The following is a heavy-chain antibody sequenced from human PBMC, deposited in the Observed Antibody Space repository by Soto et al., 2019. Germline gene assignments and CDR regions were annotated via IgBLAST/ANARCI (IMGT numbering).Heavy chain of an antibody. CDR3: AREERGYSGYDLHYYGMDV. J-gene: IGHJ6*02. Sequence: GGSLRLACASSVFTFISYGMQWVRQAPGKGLEWVAVIWYDGSNKYYADSVKGRFTISRDNSKNTLYLQMNSLRAEDTAVYYCAREERGYSGYDLHYYGMDVWGQGTTVTVSS. CDR2: IWYDGSNK. V-gene: IGHV3-33*01. CDR1: VFTFISYG. D-gene: IGHD5-12*01.